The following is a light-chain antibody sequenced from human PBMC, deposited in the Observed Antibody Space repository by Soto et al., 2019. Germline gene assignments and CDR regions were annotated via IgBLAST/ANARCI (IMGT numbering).Light chain of an antibody. V-gene: IGLV1-51*01. CDR2: DDD. CDR3: GTRYGRLSVVL. CDR1: SSNIENSY. J-gene: IGLJ2*01. Sequence: QSVLTQPPSVSAAPGQKITISCSGSSSNIENSYVSWYKQCPGTAPKLLIYDDDKRPSGIPDRFSGSQYGTSATLAITGLQSGDEADYDCGTRYGRLSVVLFGGGTKVTVL.